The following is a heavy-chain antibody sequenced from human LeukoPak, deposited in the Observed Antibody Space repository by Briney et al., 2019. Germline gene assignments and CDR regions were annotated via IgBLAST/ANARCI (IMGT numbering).Heavy chain of an antibody. D-gene: IGHD2-2*01. CDR1: GGSISTHY. J-gene: IGHJ5*02. Sequence: SETLSLTCTVPGGSISTHYWSWIRQPAGKGLEWIGRIYTSGSTYCNPSLKSRVTISVDKSKNQFSLRLSSVTAADTAVYYCARSVGYCSSASCYVNWFDPWGQGTLVTVSS. CDR3: ARSVGYCSSASCYVNWFDP. V-gene: IGHV4-4*07. CDR2: IYTSGST.